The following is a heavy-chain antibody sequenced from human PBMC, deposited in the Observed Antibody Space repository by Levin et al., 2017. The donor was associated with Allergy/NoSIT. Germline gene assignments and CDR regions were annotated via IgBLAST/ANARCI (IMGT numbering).Heavy chain of an antibody. J-gene: IGHJ4*02. CDR2: IKQDASEI. Sequence: QSGGSLRLSCAASGFSFGNSWMSWVRQAPGKGLEWVANIKQDASEIYYVDSVKGRFTISRDNAKNLLYLQMNSLRAEDTAMYYCARLTFYDSWSGPSPYFDYWGRGTLVTVSS. V-gene: IGHV3-7*03. CDR3: ARLTFYDSWSGPSPYFDY. D-gene: IGHD3-3*01. CDR1: GFSFGNSW.